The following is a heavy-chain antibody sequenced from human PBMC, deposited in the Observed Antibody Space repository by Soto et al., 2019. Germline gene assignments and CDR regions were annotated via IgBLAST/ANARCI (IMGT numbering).Heavy chain of an antibody. CDR1: GFTFSSYG. CDR3: AIGGAYCYGDCTRAH. V-gene: IGHV3-23*04. J-gene: IGHJ4*02. CDR2: ISGSGVDI. D-gene: IGHD2-21*02. Sequence: EVQVVQSGGGSVQPGGSLRLSCEASGFTFSSYGMTWVRQAPGKGLEWVAGISGSGVDIKYADSVKGRFIIARDNSMNKMYLQMNNLRVEDTAVYFCAIGGAYCYGDCTRAHWGEGTLVTVSS.